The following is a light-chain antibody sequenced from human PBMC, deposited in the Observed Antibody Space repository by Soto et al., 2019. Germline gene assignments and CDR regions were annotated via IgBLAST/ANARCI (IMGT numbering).Light chain of an antibody. J-gene: IGKJ2*01. Sequence: EIVLTQSPASLSLSPGERATLSCRASQSVRSYVAWYQQKPGQAPRLLIYDASDRATGIPARFSGSGSGTDFTLTISSLEPEDFAVYYCQQRINWPHTFGQGTKLEIK. CDR3: QQRINWPHT. CDR2: DAS. CDR1: QSVRSY. V-gene: IGKV3-11*01.